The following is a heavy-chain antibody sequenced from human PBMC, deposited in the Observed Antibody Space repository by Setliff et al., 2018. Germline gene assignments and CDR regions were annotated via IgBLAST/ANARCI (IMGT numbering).Heavy chain of an antibody. J-gene: IGHJ4*02. Sequence: GASVKVSCKASGYTFTAYYMHWVRQAPGQGPEWMGWINPDSGATNFAQKFQGRVTMTSDTSTTTAYMDLNSLRSDDTATYFCARDRDVSTIFGVVIPAASGLGYWGQGTLVTVSS. CDR3: ARDRDVSTIFGVVIPAASGLGY. CDR1: GYTFTAYY. V-gene: IGHV1-2*02. CDR2: INPDSGAT. D-gene: IGHD3-3*01.